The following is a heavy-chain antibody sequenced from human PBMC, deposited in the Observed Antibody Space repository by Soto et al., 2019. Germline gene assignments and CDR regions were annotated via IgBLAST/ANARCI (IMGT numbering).Heavy chain of an antibody. CDR3: ARVPYSSGWFDY. D-gene: IGHD6-19*01. Sequence: SVKVSCKASGGTFSSYAISWVRQAPGQGLEWMGGIIPIFGTANYAQKFQGRVTITADESTSTAYMELSSLRSEDTAVYYCARVPYSSGWFDYWGQGTLVTVSS. J-gene: IGHJ4*02. V-gene: IGHV1-69*13. CDR2: IIPIFGTA. CDR1: GGTFSSYA.